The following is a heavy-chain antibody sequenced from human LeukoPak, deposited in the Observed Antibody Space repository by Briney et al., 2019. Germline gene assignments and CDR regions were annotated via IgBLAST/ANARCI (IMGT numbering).Heavy chain of an antibody. Sequence: GGSLRLSCAASGFTFGNSAMSWVRQAPGKRLEWVSGISGSGGGTYYADSVKGRFTISRDNSKNTLYLQMNSLRAEDTAVYYCAKDHKEGTVVVINPPFDYWGQGTLVTVSS. CDR1: GFTFGNSA. CDR2: ISGSGGGT. CDR3: AKDHKEGTVVVINPPFDY. J-gene: IGHJ4*02. V-gene: IGHV3-23*01. D-gene: IGHD3-22*01.